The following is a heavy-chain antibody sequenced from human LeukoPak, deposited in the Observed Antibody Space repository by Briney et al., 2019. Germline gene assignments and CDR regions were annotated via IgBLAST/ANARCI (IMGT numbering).Heavy chain of an antibody. CDR3: ARLEYYYDSSAAGAFDI. J-gene: IGHJ3*02. CDR1: GGSISSYY. Sequence: SETLSLTCTVSGGSISSYYWSWLRQPPGKGLEWIGYFYYSGSTNYNPSLKSRVTISVDTSKNQFSLKLSSVTAADTAVYYCARLEYYYDSSAAGAFDIWGQGTMVTVSS. V-gene: IGHV4-59*08. D-gene: IGHD3-22*01. CDR2: FYYSGST.